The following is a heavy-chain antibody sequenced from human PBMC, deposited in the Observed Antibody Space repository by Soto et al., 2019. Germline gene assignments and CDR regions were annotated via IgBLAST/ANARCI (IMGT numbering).Heavy chain of an antibody. D-gene: IGHD6-19*01. Sequence: SVKVSCKASGGTFSSYTISWVRQAPGQGLEWMGRIIPILGIANYAQKFQGRVTITADKSTSTAYMELSSLRSEDTAVYYCARDHPPEDSSGWYWAAFDIWGQGKMVTVSS. CDR2: IIPILGIA. V-gene: IGHV1-69*04. CDR1: GGTFSSYT. J-gene: IGHJ3*02. CDR3: ARDHPPEDSSGWYWAAFDI.